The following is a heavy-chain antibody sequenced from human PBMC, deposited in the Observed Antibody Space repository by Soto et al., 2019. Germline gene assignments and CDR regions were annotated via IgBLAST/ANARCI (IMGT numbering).Heavy chain of an antibody. D-gene: IGHD6-19*01. V-gene: IGHV3-23*01. Sequence: PGGSLRLSCAASEFTFSSYATSWVRQAPGKGLECVSAISGSGSSSYYADSVKGRFTIPRDNSKNTLYLQMNSLRAEDTAVYYCAKCSPRYSSGLKAYYFDHWGQGTLVTVSS. CDR3: AKCSPRYSSGLKAYYFDH. CDR2: ISGSGSSS. J-gene: IGHJ4*02. CDR1: EFTFSSYA.